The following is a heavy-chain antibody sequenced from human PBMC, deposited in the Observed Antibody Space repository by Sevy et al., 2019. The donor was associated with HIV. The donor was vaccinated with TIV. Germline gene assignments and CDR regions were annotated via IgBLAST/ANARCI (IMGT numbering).Heavy chain of an antibody. CDR2: ISGSSNYI. D-gene: IGHD1-26*01. V-gene: IGHV3-21*06. Sequence: GGSLRLSCAASGFTFSSYNMNWVRQAPGKGLEWVSSISGSSNYIYYAESVKGRVIISRDNAKNTLYLQMNSLRADDTAVYYCARGPPDGSYDYFDYWGQGTLVTVSS. J-gene: IGHJ4*02. CDR3: ARGPPDGSYDYFDY. CDR1: GFTFSSYN.